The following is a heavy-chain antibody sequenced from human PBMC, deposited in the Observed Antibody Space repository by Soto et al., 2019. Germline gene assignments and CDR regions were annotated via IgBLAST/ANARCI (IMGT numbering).Heavy chain of an antibody. CDR1: GGTFSSYA. D-gene: IGHD6-19*01. CDR2: IIPIFGTA. J-gene: IGHJ6*02. V-gene: IGHV1-69*06. CDR3: ARGRVAATYYYYGMDV. Sequence: VASVKVSCKASGGTFSSYAISWVRQAPGQGLEWMGGIIPIFGTANYAQKFQGRVTITADKSTSTAYMELSSLRSEDTAVYYCARGRVAATYYYYGMDVWGQGTTVTVSS.